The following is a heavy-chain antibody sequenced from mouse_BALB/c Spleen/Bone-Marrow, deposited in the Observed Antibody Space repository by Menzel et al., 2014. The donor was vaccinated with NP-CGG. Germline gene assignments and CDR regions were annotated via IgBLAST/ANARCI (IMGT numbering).Heavy chain of an antibody. Sequence: EVLLVESGGGLVKPGGSLKLSCAASVFAFSGYDMPWVRQTLEKRLAWVAYISSGGINTYYSDSVMGRFTISRDNANNTLYLQMNSLKSEDTAKDYCARQRGYTYAMDYWGQGPSVTGSS. CDR3: ARQRGYTYAMDY. J-gene: IGHJ4*01. D-gene: IGHD2-2*01. CDR1: VFAFSGYD. CDR2: ISSGGINT. V-gene: IGHV5-12-1*01.